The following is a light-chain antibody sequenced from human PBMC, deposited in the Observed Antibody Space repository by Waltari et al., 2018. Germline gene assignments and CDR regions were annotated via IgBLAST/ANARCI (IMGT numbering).Light chain of an antibody. J-gene: IGLJ2*01. CDR3: SSYAGSNNLV. Sequence: QSALTQPPSASGSPGQSVTISCTGTSSDVGDYVSWYQQHPGKAPKLMIFEVTKRPSGGPDRFSVSKSGNTASVTVSGLQAEDEADYYCSSYAGSNNLVFGGGTKLTVL. CDR1: SSDVGDY. CDR2: EVT. V-gene: IGLV2-8*01.